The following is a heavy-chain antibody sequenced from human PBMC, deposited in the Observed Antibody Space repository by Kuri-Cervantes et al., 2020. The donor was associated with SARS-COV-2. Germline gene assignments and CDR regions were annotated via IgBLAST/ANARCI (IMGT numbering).Heavy chain of an antibody. J-gene: IGHJ3*02. V-gene: IGHV1-2*02. D-gene: IGHD3-3*01. CDR3: AREGGGDPLVRGFGVVIHDALDI. Sequence: ASVHVSCQDSGYTFPGYYMHWVRPAPGQGLEWMGWINTKRGGTHYAQKLQGRVTMTTDTSTSTAYMEPRSLRSDDTAVYYCAREGGGDPLVRGFGVVIHDALDIWGQGTMVTVSS. CDR1: GYTFPGYY. CDR2: INTKRGGT.